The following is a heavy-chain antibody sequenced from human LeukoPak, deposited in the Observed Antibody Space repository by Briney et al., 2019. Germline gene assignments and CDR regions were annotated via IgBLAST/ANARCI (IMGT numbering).Heavy chain of an antibody. J-gene: IGHJ4*02. CDR2: IRYDGSNK. CDR3: ARDRRLYYYDSSGYGM. Sequence: GGSLRLSCAASGFNFSNYGVHWVRQAPGKGLEWVAFIRYDGSNKYYADSVKGRFTISRDNSKNTLYLQMNSLRAEDTAVYYCARDRRLYYYDSSGYGMWGQGTLVTVSS. D-gene: IGHD3-22*01. CDR1: GFNFSNYG. V-gene: IGHV3-30*02.